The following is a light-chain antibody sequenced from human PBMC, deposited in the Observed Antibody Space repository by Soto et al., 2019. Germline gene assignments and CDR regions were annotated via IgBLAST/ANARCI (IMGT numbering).Light chain of an antibody. Sequence: TVLTQSPGTLSLSPGERATLSCRASQSVSSSYLAWYQQKPGQAPRLLIYGASSRATGSPDRFSGSGSGTDFTLTISRLEPEDFAVYYCQQYGSSPTFGGGTKVDIK. V-gene: IGKV3-20*01. CDR1: QSVSSSY. CDR3: QQYGSSPT. J-gene: IGKJ4*01. CDR2: GAS.